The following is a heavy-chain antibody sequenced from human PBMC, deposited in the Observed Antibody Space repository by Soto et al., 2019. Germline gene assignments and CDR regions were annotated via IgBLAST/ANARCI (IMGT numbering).Heavy chain of an antibody. J-gene: IGHJ5*02. V-gene: IGHV3-53*02. Sequence: EVQLVETGGGLIQPGGSLRLSCAASGFTVSSNYMSWVRQAPGKGLEWVSVIYSGGSTYYADSVKGRFTISRDNSKNTLYLQMNSLRAEDTAVYYCAGYIAVAGTVWFDPWGQGTLVTVSS. CDR2: IYSGGST. D-gene: IGHD6-19*01. CDR3: AGYIAVAGTVWFDP. CDR1: GFTVSSNY.